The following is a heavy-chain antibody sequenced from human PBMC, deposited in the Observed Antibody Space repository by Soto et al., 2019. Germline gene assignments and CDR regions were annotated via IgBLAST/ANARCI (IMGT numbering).Heavy chain of an antibody. CDR3: ARQYYYDSSGYYYYFDY. V-gene: IGHV4-39*01. Sequence: SETLSLTCTVSGGSISSSSYYWGWIRQPPGKGLEWIGSIYYSGSTYYNPSLKSRVTISVETSKNQFSLKLSSVTAADTAVYYCARQYYYDSSGYYYYFDYWGQGTLVTVSS. CDR2: IYYSGST. J-gene: IGHJ4*02. D-gene: IGHD3-22*01. CDR1: GGSISSSSYY.